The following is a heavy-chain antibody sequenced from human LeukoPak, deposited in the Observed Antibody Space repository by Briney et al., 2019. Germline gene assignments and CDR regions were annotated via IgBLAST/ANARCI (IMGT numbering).Heavy chain of an antibody. D-gene: IGHD1-26*01. CDR3: ARGDGNYYDY. J-gene: IGHJ4*02. Sequence: ASVKLSCKASGYTFSSYGISWVRQAPGQGLEWMGWISAYNGNTNYAKKLQGRVTMTTDTSTSSAYMELRSLRSDDTAVYFCARGDGNYYDYWGQGTLVTVSS. CDR1: GYTFSSYG. V-gene: IGHV1-18*01. CDR2: ISAYNGNT.